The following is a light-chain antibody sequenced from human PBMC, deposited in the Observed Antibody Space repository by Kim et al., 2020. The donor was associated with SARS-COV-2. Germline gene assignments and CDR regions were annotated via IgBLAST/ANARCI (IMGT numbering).Light chain of an antibody. CDR2: GKN. CDR1: SLRSYY. Sequence: SSELTQDPAVSVALGQTVRITCQGDSLRSYYASWYQQKPGQAPVLVIYGKNNRPSGIPDRFSGSSPGNTASLTINGAQAEDEADYYCNSRDSSGNNWVFG. V-gene: IGLV3-19*01. J-gene: IGLJ3*02. CDR3: NSRDSSGNNWV.